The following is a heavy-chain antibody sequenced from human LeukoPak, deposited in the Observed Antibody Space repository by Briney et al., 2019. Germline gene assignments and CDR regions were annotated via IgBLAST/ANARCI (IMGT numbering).Heavy chain of an antibody. CDR2: INANSGGT. CDR3: ARGYPLSTTAAGTYFQH. D-gene: IGHD6-13*01. J-gene: IGHJ1*01. V-gene: IGHV1-2*02. Sequence: EASVKVSCKASGYTFTGYYMHWVRQAPGQGLEWMGWINANSGGTNYAQKFQGRVTMTRDTSISTAYMELSRLRSDDTAVYYCARGYPLSTTAAGTYFQHWGQGTLVTVSS. CDR1: GYTFTGYY.